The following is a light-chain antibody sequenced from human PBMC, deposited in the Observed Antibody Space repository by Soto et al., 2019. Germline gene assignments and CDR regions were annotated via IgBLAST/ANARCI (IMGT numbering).Light chain of an antibody. V-gene: IGLV2-14*01. CDR1: SSDVGGYKH. J-gene: IGLJ1*01. Sequence: QAVVTQPASVSGSPGQSITISCTGTSSDVGGYKHVSWYQHHPGKAPKLMIYEVSNRPSGVSNRFSGSKSGYTASLTISGLQAEDEAYYYCNSQRSSGTRVFGTGTKLTVL. CDR3: NSQRSSGTRV. CDR2: EVS.